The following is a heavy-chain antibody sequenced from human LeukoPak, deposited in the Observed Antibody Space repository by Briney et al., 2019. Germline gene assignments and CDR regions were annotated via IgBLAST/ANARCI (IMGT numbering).Heavy chain of an antibody. CDR2: IIPILGIA. J-gene: IGHJ5*02. CDR1: GGTFSSYA. CDR3: ARELVQLELNWFDP. D-gene: IGHD1-1*01. Sequence: SVKVSCKASGGTFSSYAISWVRQAPGQGLEWMGRIIPILGIANYAQKFQGRVTITADKSTSTAYMELSSLRSEDTAVYYCARELVQLELNWFDPWGQGTLVTVSS. V-gene: IGHV1-69*04.